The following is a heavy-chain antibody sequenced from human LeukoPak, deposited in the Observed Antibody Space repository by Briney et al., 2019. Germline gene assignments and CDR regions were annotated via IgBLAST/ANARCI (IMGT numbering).Heavy chain of an antibody. V-gene: IGHV3-48*01. CDR3: ARDRMGGSFDY. CDR2: NTGDSGTI. Sequence: GGSLRLSCAASGFAFSSYAMNWVRQAPGKGLEWVSFNTGDSGTIYYVDSMKGRLTISRDNAKNSLYLQIDNLRAEDTAVYYCARDRMGGSFDYWGQGTPVTVSS. CDR1: GFAFSSYA. D-gene: IGHD2-15*01. J-gene: IGHJ4*02.